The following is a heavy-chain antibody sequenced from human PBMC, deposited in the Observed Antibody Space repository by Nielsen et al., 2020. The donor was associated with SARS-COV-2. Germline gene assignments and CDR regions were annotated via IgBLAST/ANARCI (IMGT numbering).Heavy chain of an antibody. V-gene: IGHV4-59*01. CDR1: GGSFSGYY. D-gene: IGHD5-18*01. J-gene: IGHJ6*02. CDR2: IYYSGST. CDR3: AGWLVDTAMQLRDV. Sequence: GSLRLSCAVYGGSFSGYYWSWIRQPPGKGLEWIGYIYYSGSTNYNPSLKSRVTISVDTSKNQFSLKLSSVTAADTAVYYCAGWLVDTAMQLRDVWGQGTTVTVSS.